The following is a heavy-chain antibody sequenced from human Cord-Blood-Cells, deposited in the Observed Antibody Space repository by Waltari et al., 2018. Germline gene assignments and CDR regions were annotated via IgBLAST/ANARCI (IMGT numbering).Heavy chain of an antibody. Sequence: QLQLQESGPGLVNPSETLSLTCTVSGGSIRSSSYYWGWIRQPPGKGLEWLGSIYYSGSTYYNPSLKSRVTISVDTSKNQFSLKLSSVTAADTPVYYCSRRELGSDAFDIWGQGTMVTVSS. V-gene: IGHV4-39*01. D-gene: IGHD7-27*01. CDR1: GGSIRSSSYY. CDR3: SRRELGSDAFDI. J-gene: IGHJ3*02. CDR2: IYYSGST.